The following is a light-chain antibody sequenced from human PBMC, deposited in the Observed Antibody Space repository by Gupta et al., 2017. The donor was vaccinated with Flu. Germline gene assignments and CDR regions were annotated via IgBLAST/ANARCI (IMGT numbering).Light chain of an antibody. V-gene: IGKV2-28*01. CDR1: QSLLHSNGYNY. Sequence: DIVMTQSPLSLPVTPGEPASISCRSSQSLLHSNGYNYLDWYLQKPGQSPQLLIYLGSKRASGGHDRFSGXGAXTDFTLXSSRVEAEDVGVYYSMQAQQSTFGXGTKVDIK. CDR2: LGS. CDR3: MQAQQST. J-gene: IGKJ3*01.